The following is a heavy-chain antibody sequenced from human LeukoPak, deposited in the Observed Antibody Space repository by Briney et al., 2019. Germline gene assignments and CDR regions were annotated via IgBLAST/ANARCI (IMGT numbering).Heavy chain of an antibody. CDR3: ARNPVTTKYFDY. V-gene: IGHV1-46*01. J-gene: IGHJ4*02. D-gene: IGHD4-17*01. CDR2: VNPSGGST. CDR1: GYTFTSYY. Sequence: ASVKVSCKASGYTFTSYYMHWVRQAPGQGLEWMGIVNPSGGSTRYAQKFQGRVTMTRDTSTSTVYMELSSLRSEDTAVYYCARNPVTTKYFDYWGQGTLVTVSS.